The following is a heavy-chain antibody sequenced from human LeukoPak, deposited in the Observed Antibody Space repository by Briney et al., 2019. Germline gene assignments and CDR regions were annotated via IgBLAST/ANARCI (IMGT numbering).Heavy chain of an antibody. CDR3: AKDTDLGDYLDY. CDR1: GFTFDDYA. J-gene: IGHJ4*02. V-gene: IGHV3-9*01. CDR2: ISWNSGSI. Sequence: GGSLRLSCAASGFTFDDYAMHWVRQAPGKGLEWVSGISWNSGSIGYADSVKGRFTISRDNAKTSLYLQMNSLRAEDTVLYYCAKDTDLGDYLDYWGQGTLVTVSS.